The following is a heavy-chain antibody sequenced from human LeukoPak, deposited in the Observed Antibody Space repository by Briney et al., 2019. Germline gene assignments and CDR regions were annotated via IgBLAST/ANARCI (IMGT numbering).Heavy chain of an antibody. CDR3: ARAWCSSTSCYNYYYYGMDV. CDR1: GFTFSSYS. Sequence: GGSLRLSCAASGFTFSSYSMNWVRQAPGEGLEWVSSISSSSSYIYYADSVKGRFTISRDNAKNSLYLQMNSLRAEDTAVYYCARAWCSSTSCYNYYYYGMDVWGQGTTVTVSS. D-gene: IGHD2-2*02. J-gene: IGHJ6*02. CDR2: ISSSSSYI. V-gene: IGHV3-21*01.